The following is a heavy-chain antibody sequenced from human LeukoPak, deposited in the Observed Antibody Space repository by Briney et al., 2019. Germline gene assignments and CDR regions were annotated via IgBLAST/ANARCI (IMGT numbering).Heavy chain of an antibody. Sequence: PSETLSLTCTVSGGSISSGGYYWSWIRQHPGKGLEWIGYIYYSGSTYYNPSLKSRVTISVDTSKNQFSLKLSSVTAADTAVYYCARDQSDLDDAFDIWGQGTMVTVSS. CDR1: GGSISSGGYY. J-gene: IGHJ3*02. CDR2: IYYSGST. CDR3: ARDQSDLDDAFDI. V-gene: IGHV4-31*03.